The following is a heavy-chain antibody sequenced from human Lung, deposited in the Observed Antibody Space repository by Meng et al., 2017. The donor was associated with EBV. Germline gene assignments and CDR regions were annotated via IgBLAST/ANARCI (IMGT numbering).Heavy chain of an antibody. V-gene: IGHV4-31*01. D-gene: IGHD6-6*01. CDR3: ARVVAGRYNWFDP. CDR1: GGSISSGGYY. Sequence: VQLHESGPGLVKPSQTLALTCTVSGGSISSGGYYWSWIRQHPGKGLEWIGYIYYSGSTYYNPSLKSLVTISVDTSKNQFSLKLSSVTAADTAVYYCARVVAGRYNWFDPWGQGTLVTVSS. CDR2: IYYSGST. J-gene: IGHJ5*02.